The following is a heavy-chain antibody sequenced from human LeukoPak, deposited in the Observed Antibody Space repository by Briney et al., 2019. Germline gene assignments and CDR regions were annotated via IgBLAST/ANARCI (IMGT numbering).Heavy chain of an antibody. CDR1: GFTFSSYW. D-gene: IGHD3-22*01. CDR3: ARDLIYSYDSSL. V-gene: IGHV3-74*01. J-gene: IGHJ4*02. Sequence: GGSLRLSCAASGFTFSSYWMHWVRQAPGEGLVWVSRINTDGSSTSYADSVKGRFTISRDNAKNTLYLQINSLRVDDTAVYYCARDLIYSYDSSLWGQGTLVTVSS. CDR2: INTDGSST.